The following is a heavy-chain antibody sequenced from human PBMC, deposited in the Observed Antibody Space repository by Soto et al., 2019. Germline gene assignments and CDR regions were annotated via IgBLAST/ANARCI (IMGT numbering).Heavy chain of an antibody. J-gene: IGHJ6*02. CDR3: ARETLTTGVYYYYGMDV. CDR2: INPSSGGT. Sequence: ASVKVSCKASGYTFTGYYMHWVRQAPGQGLEWMGWINPSSGGTNYAQKFQGRVTMTRDTSISTAYMELSRLRSDDTAVYYCARETLTTGVYYYYGMDVWGQGTPVTVAS. CDR1: GYTFTGYY. V-gene: IGHV1-2*02. D-gene: IGHD3-10*01.